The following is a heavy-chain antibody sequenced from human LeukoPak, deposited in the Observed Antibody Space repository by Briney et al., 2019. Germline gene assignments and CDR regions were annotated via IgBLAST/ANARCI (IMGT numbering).Heavy chain of an antibody. Sequence: PGGSLRLSCAASGFTFSSYGMSWVRQAPGKGLEWVSAISGSGGSTYYADSVKGRFTISRDDSKNTLYLQINRLRAEDTAIFYCARDTYGGFDYWGQGTLVTVSS. D-gene: IGHD4-23*01. J-gene: IGHJ4*02. V-gene: IGHV3-23*01. CDR3: ARDTYGGFDY. CDR1: GFTFSSYG. CDR2: ISGSGGST.